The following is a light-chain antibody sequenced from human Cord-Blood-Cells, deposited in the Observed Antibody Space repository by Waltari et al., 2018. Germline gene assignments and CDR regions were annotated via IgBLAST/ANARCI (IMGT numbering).Light chain of an antibody. CDR2: DVS. V-gene: IGLV2-14*01. Sequence: QSALTQHASVSGSPGKSNTIPCTGTTSSVGGYNYVPWSQQHPGKAPKHIIYDVSNRPSGVSNRFSCSKSGNTASLTISGLQAEDAADYYCSSYTSSSTYVFGTGTKVTVL. CDR1: TSSVGGYNY. CDR3: SSYTSSSTYV. J-gene: IGLJ1*01.